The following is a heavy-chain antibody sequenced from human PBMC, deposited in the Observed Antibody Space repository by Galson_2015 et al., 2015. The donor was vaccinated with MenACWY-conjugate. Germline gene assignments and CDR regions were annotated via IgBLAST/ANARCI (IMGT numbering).Heavy chain of an antibody. CDR1: GFTFDDYW. J-gene: IGHJ4*02. D-gene: IGHD3-22*01. V-gene: IGHV3-9*01. Sequence: SLRLSCAASGFTFDDYWTHWVRQTPGKGLEWVSGINRDRGSKWYAVSVKGRFIISRDNSKNSLYLQMNNLREEDTALYYCAKSRGRQSYDGRGYLDWGQGTLVTVSS. CDR3: AKSRGRQSYDGRGYLD. CDR2: INRDRGSK.